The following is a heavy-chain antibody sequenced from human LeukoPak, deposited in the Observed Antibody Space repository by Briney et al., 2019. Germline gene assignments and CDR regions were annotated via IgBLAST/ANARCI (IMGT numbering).Heavy chain of an antibody. Sequence: PGGSLRLSCAASGFTLSSYGMNWVRQAPGKGLEWVAITSYDESYKNYADSVKGRFTISRDNSKNTLYLQMNSLRADDTAVYYCVKELSGFLASFEYWGQGTLVTVSS. V-gene: IGHV3-30*18. CDR2: TSYDESYK. D-gene: IGHD3-22*01. J-gene: IGHJ4*02. CDR1: GFTLSSYG. CDR3: VKELSGFLASFEY.